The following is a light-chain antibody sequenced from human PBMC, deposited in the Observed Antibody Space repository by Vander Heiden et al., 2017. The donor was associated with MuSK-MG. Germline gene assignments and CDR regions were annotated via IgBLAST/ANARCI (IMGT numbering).Light chain of an antibody. J-gene: IGKJ3*01. V-gene: IGKV4-1*01. Sequence: DIVMTQSPDSLAVSLGERATINCKSSQSVLYSSNNKNYLAWYQQKPGQPPKLLIYWASTRESGVPDRFSGSGSGTDFTLTISSLQAEDVAVYYCQQYYSNLSTFGPGTKVEIK. CDR3: QQYYSNLST. CDR1: QSVLYSSNNKNY. CDR2: WAS.